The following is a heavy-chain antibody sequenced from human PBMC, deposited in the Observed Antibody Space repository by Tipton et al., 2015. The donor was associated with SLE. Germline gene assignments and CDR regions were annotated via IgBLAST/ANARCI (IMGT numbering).Heavy chain of an antibody. CDR2: IYYRGST. CDR3: ARQKTAVEITFDS. V-gene: IGHV4-39*01. CDR1: GGSISSSTYY. Sequence: LRLSCTVSGGSISSSTYYWGFIRQPPGKGLEWIGTIYYRGSTFYNPSLKSRVTLSVDTSKNQFSLKLTSVTAADTAVYYCARQKTAVEITFDSWGQGALVTVSS. D-gene: IGHD2-21*02. J-gene: IGHJ4*02.